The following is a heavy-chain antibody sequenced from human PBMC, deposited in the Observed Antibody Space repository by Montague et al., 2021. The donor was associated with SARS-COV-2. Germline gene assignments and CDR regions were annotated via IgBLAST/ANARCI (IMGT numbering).Heavy chain of an antibody. D-gene: IGHD3/OR15-3a*01. CDR1: GFSFGDFV. CDR2: IRDQAYGGTT. J-gene: IGHJ4*02. V-gene: IGHV3-49*04. Sequence: SLRLSCAASGFSFGDFVMSWVRQAPGKGLEWVGLIRDQAYGGTTEYAASVKGRFTISRDDSKSIAYLQMDSLKTEDTAVYYCTRGAMSMIWGLRSGYYFDYWGQGTLVTVSS. CDR3: TRGAMSMIWGLRSGYYFDY.